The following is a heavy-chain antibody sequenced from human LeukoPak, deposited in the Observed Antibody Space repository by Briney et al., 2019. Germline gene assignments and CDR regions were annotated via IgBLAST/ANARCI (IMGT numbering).Heavy chain of an antibody. CDR2: LSGSGGST. Sequence: PGGSLRLSCAASGFTFSTSWMTWVRQAPGKGLEWVSGLSGSGGSTYSADSVKGRFTISRDNSKNTLYLQMNSLRAEDTAVYYCAKEGGYFDWPFTFDYWGQGTLVTVSS. D-gene: IGHD3-9*01. J-gene: IGHJ4*02. CDR3: AKEGGYFDWPFTFDY. V-gene: IGHV3-23*01. CDR1: GFTFSTSW.